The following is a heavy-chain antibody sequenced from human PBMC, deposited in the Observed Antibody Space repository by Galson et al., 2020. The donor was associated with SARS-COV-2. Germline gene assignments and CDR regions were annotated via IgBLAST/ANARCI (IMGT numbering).Heavy chain of an antibody. V-gene: IGHV5-51*01. CDR3: ARHKRYSSAWYHGMDV. J-gene: IGHJ6*02. D-gene: IGHD6-19*01. CDR2: IYPGDSDI. Sequence: GESLKISCKGSGYSFSTYWIAWVRQMPGKGLEWMGIIYPGDSDITYSPSFQGQVTISADKSIDTAYLQWSSLKASDTAMYYCARHKRYSSAWYHGMDVWGQGTTVTVSS. CDR1: GYSFSTYW.